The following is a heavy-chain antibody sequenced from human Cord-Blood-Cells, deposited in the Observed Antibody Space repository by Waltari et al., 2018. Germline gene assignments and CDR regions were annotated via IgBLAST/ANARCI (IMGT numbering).Heavy chain of an antibody. V-gene: IGHV3-23*01. CDR1: GFTFISYA. CDR3: AKDQGKIAAAGAEYFQH. Sequence: EVQLLESGGGLVQLVVSLRLSCATSGFTFISYARSWFRQAPGKGLEWVSAISGSGGSTYYADSVKGRFTISRDNSKNTLYLQMNSLRAEDTAVYYCAKDQGKIAAAGAEYFQHWGQGTLVTVSS. J-gene: IGHJ1*01. CDR2: ISGSGGST. D-gene: IGHD6-13*01.